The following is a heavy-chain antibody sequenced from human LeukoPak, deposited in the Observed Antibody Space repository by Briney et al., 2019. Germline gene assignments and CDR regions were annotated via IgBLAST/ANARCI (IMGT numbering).Heavy chain of an antibody. J-gene: IGHJ5*02. D-gene: IGHD5-24*01. CDR3: ARDNSVRDEARWFNP. CDR2: ISPTGGST. Sequence: GASVKVSCKAFEYTFTSNYMHWVRQAPGQGPEWMGVISPTGGSTTYAQKFQGRVTLTRDMSTSTDYLELSSLRSDDTAVYYCARDNSVRDEARWFNPWGQGTLVTVAS. V-gene: IGHV1-46*01. CDR1: EYTFTSNY.